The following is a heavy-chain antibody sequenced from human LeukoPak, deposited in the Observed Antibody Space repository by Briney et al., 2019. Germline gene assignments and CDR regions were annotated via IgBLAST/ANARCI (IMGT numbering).Heavy chain of an antibody. CDR3: ARSSYGYYHYNYMDV. Sequence: ASVKVSCKASGGTFSSYAISWVRQAPGQGLEWMGGIIPIFGTANYAQKFQGRVTITTDESTSTAYMELSSLRSEDKAVYYCARSSYGYYHYNYMDVWGKGTTVTVSS. J-gene: IGHJ6*03. CDR2: IIPIFGTA. CDR1: GGTFSSYA. D-gene: IGHD5-18*01. V-gene: IGHV1-69*05.